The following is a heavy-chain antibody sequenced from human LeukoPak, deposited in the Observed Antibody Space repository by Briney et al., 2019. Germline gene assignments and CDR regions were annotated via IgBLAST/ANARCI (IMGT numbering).Heavy chain of an antibody. D-gene: IGHD3-10*01. Sequence: GASVKVSCKASGYTFTSYDINWVRQATGQGLEWMGWRNPNSGNTGYAQKFQGRVTMTRNTSISTAYMELSSLRSEDTAVYYCARGRMVRGVGNWFDPWGQETLVTVSS. CDR1: GYTFTSYD. CDR3: ARGRMVRGVGNWFDP. J-gene: IGHJ5*02. V-gene: IGHV1-8*01. CDR2: RNPNSGNT.